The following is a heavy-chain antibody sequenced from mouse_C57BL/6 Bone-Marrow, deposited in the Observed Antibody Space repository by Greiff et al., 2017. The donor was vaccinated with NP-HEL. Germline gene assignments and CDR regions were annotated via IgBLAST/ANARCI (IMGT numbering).Heavy chain of an antibody. J-gene: IGHJ2*01. CDR2: IYSGGGYT. D-gene: IGHD4-1*01. CDR3: AREVLGRRDY. V-gene: IGHV1-63*01. CDR1: GYTFPNYW. Sequence: QVQLQQSGAELVRPGTSVKMSCKASGYTFPNYWIGWAKQRPGHGPGWVGDIYSGGGYTNYNAKFKGKATLTADKSSSTAYMQFSRLTSEDSAIYYCAREVLGRRDYWGQGTTLTVSS.